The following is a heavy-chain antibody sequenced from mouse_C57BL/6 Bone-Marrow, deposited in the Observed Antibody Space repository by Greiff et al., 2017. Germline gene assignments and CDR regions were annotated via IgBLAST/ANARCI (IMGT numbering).Heavy chain of an antibody. Sequence: VQLQQPGAELVRPGSSVKLSCKASGYTFTSYWMDWVKQRPGQGLEWIGNIYPSDSETHYNPKFKDKATLTVDKSSSTAYMQLSSLTSEDSAVYYCARGGRGMDYWGQGTSVTVSS. CDR1: GYTFTSYW. V-gene: IGHV1-61*01. CDR2: IYPSDSET. CDR3: ARGGRGMDY. J-gene: IGHJ4*01.